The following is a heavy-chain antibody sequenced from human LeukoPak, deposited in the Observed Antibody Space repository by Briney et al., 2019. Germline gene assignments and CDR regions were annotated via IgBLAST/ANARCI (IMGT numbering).Heavy chain of an antibody. CDR3: ARDSTFCDSTSCPATFDY. D-gene: IGHD2-2*01. V-gene: IGHV1-2*02. Sequence: ASVKVSCKASGYTFTDYYMHWVRQAPGQGLEWMGWINPHSGGTKYAQKFQGRVTMTRDTSISTAYMELSRLRSDDAAVYYCARDSTFCDSTSCPATFDYWGQGTLVTVSS. CDR2: INPHSGGT. J-gene: IGHJ4*02. CDR1: GYTFTDYY.